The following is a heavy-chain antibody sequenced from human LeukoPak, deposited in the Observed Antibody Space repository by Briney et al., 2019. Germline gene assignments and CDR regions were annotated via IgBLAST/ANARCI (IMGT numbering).Heavy chain of an antibody. CDR3: ARGGSEYAFWSVQRSNWFDP. Sequence: ASVKVSCKASGYTFTSYTMNWVRQASGQGLEWMGWINTNTGKSTYAQGFTGRFVFSLDTSVSTTYLQINSLKAEDTAVYYCARGGSEYAFWSVQRSNWFDPWGQGTLITVSS. J-gene: IGHJ5*02. CDR2: INTNTGKS. CDR1: GYTFTSYT. D-gene: IGHD3-3*01. V-gene: IGHV7-4-1*02.